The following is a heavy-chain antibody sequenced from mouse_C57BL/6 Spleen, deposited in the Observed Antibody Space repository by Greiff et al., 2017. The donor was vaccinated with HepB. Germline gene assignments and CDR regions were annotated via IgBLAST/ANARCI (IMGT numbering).Heavy chain of an antibody. CDR3: ARSDYYGISYYFDY. V-gene: IGHV1-80*01. CDR1: GYAFSSYW. Sequence: VQLQQSGAELVKPGASVKISCKASGYAFSSYWMNWVKQRPGQGLEWIGQIYPGDGDTNYNGKFKGKATLTADKSSSTAYMQLSSLTSEDSAVYFCARSDYYGISYYFDYWGQGTTLTVSS. J-gene: IGHJ2*01. CDR2: IYPGDGDT. D-gene: IGHD1-1*01.